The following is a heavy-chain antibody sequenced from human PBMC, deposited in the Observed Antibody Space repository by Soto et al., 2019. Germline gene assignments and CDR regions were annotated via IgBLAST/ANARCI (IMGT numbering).Heavy chain of an antibody. CDR2: IHAGNGNT. V-gene: IGHV1-3*01. J-gene: IGHJ5*02. CDR3: ARDPATYYESSGRNWCDP. D-gene: IGHD3-22*01. Sequence: ASVKVSCKASGYTSTTYGIHWVRQAPGQRLEWMGWIHAGNGNTKYSQKFQGRVTITRDTSASTAYMDLSSLISEDTAVYYCARDPATYYESSGRNWCDPWG. CDR1: GYTSTTYG.